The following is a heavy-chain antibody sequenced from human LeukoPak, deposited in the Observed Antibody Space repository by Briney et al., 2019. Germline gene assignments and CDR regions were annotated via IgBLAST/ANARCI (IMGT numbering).Heavy chain of an antibody. J-gene: IGHJ4*02. V-gene: IGHV3-23*01. CDR1: GFTFSSYA. Sequence: PGGSLRLSCAASGFTFSSYAMSWVRQAPGKGLEWVSAISGSGGSTYYADSVRGRFTISRNNSKNMLYLQMNSLRAEDTAVYYCAKAGGITTALGFDYWGQGTLVTVSS. CDR3: AKAGGITTALGFDY. CDR2: ISGSGGST. D-gene: IGHD3-10*01.